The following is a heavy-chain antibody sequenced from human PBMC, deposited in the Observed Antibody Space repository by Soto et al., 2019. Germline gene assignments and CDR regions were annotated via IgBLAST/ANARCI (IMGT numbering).Heavy chain of an antibody. V-gene: IGHV4-31*03. J-gene: IGHJ6*03. Sequence: SETLSLTCTVSGGSISSGGYYWSWIRQHPGKGLEWIGEIYYSGSTNYNPSLKSRVTMSVDTSKNQFSLTLNSVTAADTATYYCARGGISHWAYFYYMDVWDRGTTVTVSS. D-gene: IGHD2-21*01. CDR2: IYYSGST. CDR3: ARGGISHWAYFYYMDV. CDR1: GGSISSGGYY.